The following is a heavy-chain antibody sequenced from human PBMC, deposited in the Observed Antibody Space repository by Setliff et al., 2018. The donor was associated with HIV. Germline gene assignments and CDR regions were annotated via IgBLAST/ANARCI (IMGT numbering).Heavy chain of an antibody. Sequence: SVKVSCKASGGTFSSYAISWVRQAPGQGLEWMGGSIPIFGTANYAQKFQGRVTIIADESTSTAYMELNSLRSEDTAGYYCARDYPYYDSSGYSYLDAFDIWGQGTMVTVS. J-gene: IGHJ3*02. V-gene: IGHV1-69*13. D-gene: IGHD3-22*01. CDR2: SIPIFGTA. CDR1: GGTFSSYA. CDR3: ARDYPYYDSSGYSYLDAFDI.